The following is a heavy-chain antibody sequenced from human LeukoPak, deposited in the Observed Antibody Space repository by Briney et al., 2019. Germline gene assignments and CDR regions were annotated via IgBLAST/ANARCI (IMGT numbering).Heavy chain of an antibody. D-gene: IGHD5-18*01. Sequence: PGGSLRLSCAASGFTFSSYSMNWVRQAPGKGLGWVSAISGSGGSTYYADSVKGRFTISRDNSKNTLYLQMNSLRAEDTAVYYCAKPLQRYPTYYFDYWGQGTLVTVSS. CDR2: ISGSGGST. CDR3: AKPLQRYPTYYFDY. J-gene: IGHJ4*02. V-gene: IGHV3-23*01. CDR1: GFTFSSYS.